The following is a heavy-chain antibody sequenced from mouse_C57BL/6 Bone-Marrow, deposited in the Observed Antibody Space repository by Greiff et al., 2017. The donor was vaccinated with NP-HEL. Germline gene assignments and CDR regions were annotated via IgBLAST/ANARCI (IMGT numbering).Heavy chain of an antibody. CDR2: IYPSDSET. CDR3: ARLGGWPFDY. Sequence: QVHVKQPGAELVRPGSSVKLSCKASGYTFTSYWMDWVKQRPGQVLEWIGNIYPSDSETHYNQKFKDKATSTLDKSSSTAYRQLSSLTSEDSAVYYCARLGGWPFDYWGQGTTLSVSS. D-gene: IGHD1-1*02. J-gene: IGHJ2*01. CDR1: GYTFTSYW. V-gene: IGHV1-61*01.